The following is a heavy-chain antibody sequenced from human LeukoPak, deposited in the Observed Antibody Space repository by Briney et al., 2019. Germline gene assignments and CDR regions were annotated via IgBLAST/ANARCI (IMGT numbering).Heavy chain of an antibody. CDR2: INPNIGGT. CDR3: ARVYLSTIRGVNSEGWFDP. J-gene: IGHJ5*02. CDR1: GDTFTGYD. V-gene: IGHV1-2*02. Sequence: ASVKVSCKASGDTFTGYDMHWVRQAPGQGLEWMGGINPNIGGTNYAQKFQGRVTITTDASISTAYMELSSLRSDDTAVYYCARVYLSTIRGVNSEGWFDPWGQGTLVTVSS. D-gene: IGHD3-16*01.